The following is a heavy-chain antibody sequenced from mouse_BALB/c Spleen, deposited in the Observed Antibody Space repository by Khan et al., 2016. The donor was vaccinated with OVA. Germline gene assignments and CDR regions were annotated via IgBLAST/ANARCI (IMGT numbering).Heavy chain of an antibody. Sequence: VKVVESGPGLAAPSQSLSITCTISGFSLTNYGVHWVRQPPGKGLEWLVVIWSDGSTTYNSALKSRLTITKDNSQSQVFLRVNSLQTDDTAIYFCARQPYYHYNIMDFWGQGTSGTVSS. V-gene: IGHV2-6-1*01. D-gene: IGHD2-10*01. CDR1: GFSLTNYG. CDR3: ARQPYYHYNIMDF. CDR2: IWSDGST. J-gene: IGHJ4*01.